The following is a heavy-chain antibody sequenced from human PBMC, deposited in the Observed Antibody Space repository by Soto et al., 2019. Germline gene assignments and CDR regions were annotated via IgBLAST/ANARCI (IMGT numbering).Heavy chain of an antibody. CDR3: AKDRLPEQWLARGFDY. V-gene: IGHV3-9*01. Sequence: EVQLVESGGGLVQPGRSLRLSCAASGFTFDDYAMHWVRQAPGKGLEWVSGISWNSGSIGYADSVKGRFTISRDNAKNSLYLQMNSLRAEDTALYYCAKDRLPEQWLARGFDYWGQGTLVTVSS. J-gene: IGHJ4*02. D-gene: IGHD6-19*01. CDR2: ISWNSGSI. CDR1: GFTFDDYA.